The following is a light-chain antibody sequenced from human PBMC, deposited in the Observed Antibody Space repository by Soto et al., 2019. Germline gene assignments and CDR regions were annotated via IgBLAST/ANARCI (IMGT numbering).Light chain of an antibody. Sequence: DIQMTQSPSSLSASVGDRVTITCRASQSISTYLHWYQQKSGEAPKLLVYAASHLQSGVPSRFSGSGSWTHSTLTMNSVQPEDFATYYWQQGYSTPWTFGQGTKVDIK. CDR3: QQGYSTPWT. V-gene: IGKV1-39*01. CDR1: QSISTY. J-gene: IGKJ1*01. CDR2: AAS.